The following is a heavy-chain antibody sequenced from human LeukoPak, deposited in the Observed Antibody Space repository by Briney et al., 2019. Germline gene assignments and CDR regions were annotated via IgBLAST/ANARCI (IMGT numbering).Heavy chain of an antibody. J-gene: IGHJ4*02. CDR2: INHSGST. CDR3: ARGRGSYSG. Sequence: PSETLSLTCAVYGGSFSGYYWSWIRQPPGKGLEWIGEINHSGSTNYNPSLKSRVTISVDTSKNQFSLELSSVTAADTAVYYCARGRGSYSGWGQGTLVTVSS. CDR1: GGSFSGYY. V-gene: IGHV4-34*01. D-gene: IGHD1-26*01.